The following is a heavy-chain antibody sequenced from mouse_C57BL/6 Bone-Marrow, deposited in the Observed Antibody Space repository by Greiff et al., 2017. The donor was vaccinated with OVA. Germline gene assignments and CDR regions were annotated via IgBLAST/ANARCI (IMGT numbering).Heavy chain of an antibody. CDR2: ISDGGSYT. D-gene: IGHD1-1*01. CDR3: AREGYYYDAMDY. V-gene: IGHV5-4*01. Sequence: EVQLVESGGGLVKPGGSLKLSCAASGFTFSSYAMSWVRQTPEKRLEWVATISDGGSYTYYPDNVKGRFTISRDNAKNNLYLQMSHLKSEDTAMYYCAREGYYYDAMDYWGQGTSVTVSS. J-gene: IGHJ4*01. CDR1: GFTFSSYA.